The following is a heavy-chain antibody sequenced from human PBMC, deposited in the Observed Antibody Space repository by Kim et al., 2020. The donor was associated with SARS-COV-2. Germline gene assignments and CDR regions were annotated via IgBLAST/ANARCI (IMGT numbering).Heavy chain of an antibody. CDR2: INPGDSDT. CDR3: ATTGSLAGLIGNFHH. V-gene: IGHV5-51*01. D-gene: IGHD6-19*01. J-gene: IGHJ1*01. CDR1: GYSFTSYW. Sequence: GESLKISCQGSGYSFTSYWIAWVRQMPGKGLEWMGIINPGDSDTRYSPSFQGQVTISVDKSTSTAYLQWSSLKASDTAMYYCATTGSLAGLIGNFHHWGQGSLVTVSS.